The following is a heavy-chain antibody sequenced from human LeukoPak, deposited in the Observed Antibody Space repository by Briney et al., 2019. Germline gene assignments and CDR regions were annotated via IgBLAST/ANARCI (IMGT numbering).Heavy chain of an antibody. Sequence: GGSLRLSCAASRFTFDDYTMHWVRQAPGKGLEWVSLISWDGGSTYYADSVKGRFTISRDNSKNSLYLQMNSLRTEDTALYYCAKDERGYSYGAPDYWGQGTLVTVSS. CDR1: RFTFDDYT. CDR2: ISWDGGST. CDR3: AKDERGYSYGAPDY. J-gene: IGHJ4*02. D-gene: IGHD5-18*01. V-gene: IGHV3-43*01.